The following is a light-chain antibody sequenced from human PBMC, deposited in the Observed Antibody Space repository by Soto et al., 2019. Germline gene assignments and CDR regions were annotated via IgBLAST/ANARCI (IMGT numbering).Light chain of an antibody. Sequence: QPVLTQPPSASETPGQRVTISCSGSRSNIGSNSVNWYQQLPGAAPKVLIYSSNQRPSGVPDRFSASKSGTSASLAISGLQSEDEADYYCAAWDDSLDAYVFGTGTKVTVL. CDR3: AAWDDSLDAYV. CDR1: RSNIGSNS. V-gene: IGLV1-44*01. CDR2: SSN. J-gene: IGLJ1*01.